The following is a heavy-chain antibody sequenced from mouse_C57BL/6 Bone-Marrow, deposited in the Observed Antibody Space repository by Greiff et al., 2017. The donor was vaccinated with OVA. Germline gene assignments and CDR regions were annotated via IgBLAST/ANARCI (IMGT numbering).Heavy chain of an antibody. CDR3: ARLGPRYWYFDV. J-gene: IGHJ1*03. CDR2: ISSGSSTI. Sequence: EVKLMESGGGLLKPGGSLKLSCAASGFTFSDYGMHWVRQAPEKGLEWVAYISSGSSTIYYADTVKGRFTISRDNAKNTLFLQMTSLRSEDTAMYYCARLGPRYWYFDVWGTGTTVTVSS. D-gene: IGHD4-1*01. V-gene: IGHV5-17*01. CDR1: GFTFSDYG.